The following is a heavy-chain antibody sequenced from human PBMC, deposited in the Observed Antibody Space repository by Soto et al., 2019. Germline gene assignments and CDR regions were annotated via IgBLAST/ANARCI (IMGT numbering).Heavy chain of an antibody. Sequence: QVQLVQSGAEVKKPGASVKVSCKASGYTFTSYYMHWVRQAPGQGLEWMGIINPSAGSTNYAQKFQGRVTMTEDTSTDTAYMELSSLRSEDTAVYYCATDQGYSGSYYDYWGQGTLVTVSS. V-gene: IGHV1-46*01. CDR1: GYTFTSYY. CDR3: ATDQGYSGSYYDY. J-gene: IGHJ4*02. D-gene: IGHD1-26*01. CDR2: INPSAGST.